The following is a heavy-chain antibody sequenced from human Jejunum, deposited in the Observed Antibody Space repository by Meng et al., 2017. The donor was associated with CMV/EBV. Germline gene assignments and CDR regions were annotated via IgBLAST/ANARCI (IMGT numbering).Heavy chain of an antibody. Sequence: GYSFTTYAMTWVRQAPGQGLEWMGWINTDTRNPTYAQGFRGRFVFSLDTSVSTAYLQINSLEAADTAVYYCARPSGFCSGGHCYPDYWGQGTLVTVSS. D-gene: IGHD2-15*01. CDR1: GYSFTTYA. J-gene: IGHJ4*02. CDR2: INTDTRNP. CDR3: ARPSGFCSGGHCYPDY. V-gene: IGHV7-4-1*02.